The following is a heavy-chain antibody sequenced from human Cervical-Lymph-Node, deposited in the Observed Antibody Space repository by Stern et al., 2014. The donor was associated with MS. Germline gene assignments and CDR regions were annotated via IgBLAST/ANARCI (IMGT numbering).Heavy chain of an antibody. J-gene: IGHJ4*02. CDR2: IYAGDSDT. V-gene: IGHV5-51*01. CDR1: GYSFSGLW. Sequence: VQLGQSGAEVKQPGESLKISCKGSGYSFSGLWIGWVRQMPGKGLEWMGIIYAGDSDTRYSQSFRGQVSISADKSISTAYLQWSSLKASDSAMYYCATSRGDDWFGLQYWGQGTLVTVSS. CDR3: ATSRGDDWFGLQY. D-gene: IGHD2-21*02.